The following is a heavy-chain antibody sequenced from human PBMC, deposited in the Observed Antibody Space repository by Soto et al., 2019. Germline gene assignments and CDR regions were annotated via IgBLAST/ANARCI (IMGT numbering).Heavy chain of an antibody. J-gene: IGHJ5*02. CDR2: TYYRSKWYN. CDR1: GDSVSSNSAA. Sequence: QVQLQQSGPGLVKPSQTLSLTCAISGDSVSSNSAAWNWIRQSPSRGLEWLGRTYYRSKWYNDYAVSVKSRITINADTSKNQFSLQLSSVTPEDTAVYYCATELYCSGGSCYDGFDPWGQGSLVTVSS. D-gene: IGHD2-15*01. V-gene: IGHV6-1*01. CDR3: ATELYCSGGSCYDGFDP.